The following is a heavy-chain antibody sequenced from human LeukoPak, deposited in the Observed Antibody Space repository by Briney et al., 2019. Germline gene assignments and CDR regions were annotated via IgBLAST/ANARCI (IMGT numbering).Heavy chain of an antibody. CDR2: IYSGGST. J-gene: IGHJ4*02. D-gene: IGHD3-10*01. V-gene: IGHV3-66*01. Sequence: GGSLRLSCAASGFTVSSNYMSWVRQAPGKGLEWVSVIYSGGSTYYADSVRGRFTISRDNSKNTLYLQMNSLRAEDTAVYYCARVGYYYGSGSYPKAYDYWGQGTLVTVSS. CDR3: ARVGYYYGSGSYPKAYDY. CDR1: GFTVSSNY.